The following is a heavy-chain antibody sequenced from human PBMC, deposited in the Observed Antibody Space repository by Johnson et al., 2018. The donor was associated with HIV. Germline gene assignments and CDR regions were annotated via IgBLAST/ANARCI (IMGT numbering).Heavy chain of an antibody. CDR1: GFTFSSYG. V-gene: IGHV3-33*06. Sequence: QVQLVESGGGLVQPGGSLRFSCAASGFTFSSYGMHWVRQAPGKGLEWVAVIWYDGSNKYYADSVKGRFTISRDNSKNTLYLQMNSLRAEDTAVYYCAKDLSPYSSGWYDAFDIRGQGTMVTVSS. CDR2: IWYDGSNK. CDR3: AKDLSPYSSGWYDAFDI. D-gene: IGHD6-19*01. J-gene: IGHJ3*02.